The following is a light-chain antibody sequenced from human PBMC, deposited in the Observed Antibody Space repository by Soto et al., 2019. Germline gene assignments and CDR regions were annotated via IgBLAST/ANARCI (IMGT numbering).Light chain of an antibody. Sequence: EIVMTQSPATLSVSPGERATLSCRASQSVSGSLAWYQQKPGQAPGLLIYGASTRATGIPARFSGSGSGTEFTLTISSLQSEDFAVYYCQQYNNWPPYTFGQGTKLEIK. CDR1: QSVSGS. V-gene: IGKV3-15*01. CDR2: GAS. CDR3: QQYNNWPPYT. J-gene: IGKJ2*01.